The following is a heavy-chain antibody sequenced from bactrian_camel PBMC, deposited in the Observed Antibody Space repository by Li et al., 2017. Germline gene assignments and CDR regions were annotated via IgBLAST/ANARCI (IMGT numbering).Heavy chain of an antibody. CDR1: ATFERSSDC. Sequence: HVQLVESGGGSVQAGGSLRLSCSYTATFERSSDCLGWFRQAPGKNREGVATIYGSGDTTYADAVKGRFTISKDNSKKTVYLQMTKLEVEDTAIYYCAAAPGVWAELNQRKYTYWGQGTQVTVS. CDR2: IYGSGDT. J-gene: IGHJ4*01. D-gene: IGHD3*01. V-gene: IGHV3S53*01. CDR3: AAAPGVWAELNQRKYTY.